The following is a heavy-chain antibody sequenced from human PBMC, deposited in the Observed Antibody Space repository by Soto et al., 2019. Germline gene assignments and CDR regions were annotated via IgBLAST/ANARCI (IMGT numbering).Heavy chain of an antibody. J-gene: IGHJ4*02. V-gene: IGHV3-30-3*01. D-gene: IGHD6-19*01. Sequence: GGSLRLSCAASGFTFSSYAMHWVRQAPGKGLEWVAVISYDGSNKYYADSVKGRFTISRDNSKNTLYLQMNSLRAEDTAVYYCARGKQWLVHYWGQGTLVTVSS. CDR3: ARGKQWLVHY. CDR2: ISYDGSNK. CDR1: GFTFSSYA.